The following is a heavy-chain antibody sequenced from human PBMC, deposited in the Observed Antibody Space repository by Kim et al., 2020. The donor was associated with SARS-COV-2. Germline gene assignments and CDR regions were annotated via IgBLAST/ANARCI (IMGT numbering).Heavy chain of an antibody. CDR1: GFTLSIYS. Sequence: GGSLRLSCAASGFTLSIYSMSWVRQAPGKGLEWVANIKEDESEKFHVDSVKGRFTISRDNAKNSLYLQMNSLRAEDTAVYFCARGGAWSYGLYYFDYWGQGTLVTVSS. V-gene: IGHV3-7*01. D-gene: IGHD3-16*01. J-gene: IGHJ4*02. CDR2: IKEDESEK. CDR3: ARGGAWSYGLYYFDY.